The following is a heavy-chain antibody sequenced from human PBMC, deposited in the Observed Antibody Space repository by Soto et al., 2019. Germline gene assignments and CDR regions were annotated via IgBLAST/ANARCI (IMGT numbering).Heavy chain of an antibody. J-gene: IGHJ1*01. CDR2: ISPIFGTA. Sequence: SXKVSCKASGGTXNSYASRLVRQAPGQGLEWMGGISPIFGTANYAQKFQGRVTINADESTSTAYMELSSLRSEDTDVYYFARVGYYDSSGYYYGDFQHWGKGNLVTVSS. D-gene: IGHD3-22*01. CDR3: ARVGYYDSSGYYYGDFQH. CDR1: GGTXNSYA. V-gene: IGHV1-69*13.